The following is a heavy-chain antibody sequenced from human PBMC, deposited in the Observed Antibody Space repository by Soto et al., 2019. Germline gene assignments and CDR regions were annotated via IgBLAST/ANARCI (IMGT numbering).Heavy chain of an antibody. Sequence: QVQLVESGGGVVQPGRSLRLSCAASGFTFSSYGMHWVRQAPGKGLEWVAVISYDGSNKYYADSVKGRFTISRDNSKNTLYLQMNSLRAEDTAVYYCAKAYCISTSCYLFDYWGQGTLVTVSS. CDR2: ISYDGSNK. CDR1: GFTFSSYG. D-gene: IGHD2-2*01. V-gene: IGHV3-30*18. J-gene: IGHJ4*02. CDR3: AKAYCISTSCYLFDY.